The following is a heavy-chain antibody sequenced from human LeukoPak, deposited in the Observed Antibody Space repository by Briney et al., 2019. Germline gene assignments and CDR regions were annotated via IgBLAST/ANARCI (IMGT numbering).Heavy chain of an antibody. CDR1: GFTFKTYW. V-gene: IGHV3-7*01. CDR2: INQDGSEK. J-gene: IGHJ4*02. D-gene: IGHD2-15*01. CDR3: ARERYCSSGNCYSDY. Sequence: PGGSLRLSCAASGFTFKTYWMSWVRQAPGKGLEWVANINQDGSEKYYVDSVKGRFTISRDNDKNPLYLQMNSLRAEDTAVYYCARERYCSSGNCYSDYWGQGTLVTVSS.